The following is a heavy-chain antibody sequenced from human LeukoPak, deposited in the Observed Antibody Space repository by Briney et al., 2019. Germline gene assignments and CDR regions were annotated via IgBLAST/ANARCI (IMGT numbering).Heavy chain of an antibody. CDR3: AKDHYYDSKGGMYAFDI. CDR1: GFTFSSYA. V-gene: IGHV3-23*01. Sequence: GGSLRLSCAASGFTFSSYAMSWVRQAPGKGLEWVSAISGSGGSTYYADSVKGRFTISRDNSKNMLYLQMNSLRAEDTAVYYCAKDHYYDSKGGMYAFDIWGQGTMVTVSS. J-gene: IGHJ3*02. D-gene: IGHD3-22*01. CDR2: ISGSGGST.